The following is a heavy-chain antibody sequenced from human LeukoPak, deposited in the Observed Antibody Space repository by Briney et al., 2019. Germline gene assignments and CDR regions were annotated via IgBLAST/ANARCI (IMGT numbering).Heavy chain of an antibody. J-gene: IGHJ4*02. CDR1: GFTFSSYA. CDR2: ISGSGGST. Sequence: GGSLRLSCAASGFTFSSYAMSWVRQAPGKGLEWVSAISGSGGSTYYADPVKGRFTISRDNSKNTLYLQMNSPRAEDTAVYYCAKVVRWELPTGFDYWGQGTLVTVSS. V-gene: IGHV3-23*01. D-gene: IGHD1-26*01. CDR3: AKVVRWELPTGFDY.